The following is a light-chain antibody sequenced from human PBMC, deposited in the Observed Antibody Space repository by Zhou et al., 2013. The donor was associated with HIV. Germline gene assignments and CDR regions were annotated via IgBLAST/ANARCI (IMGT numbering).Light chain of an antibody. CDR2: RIS. J-gene: IGKJ5*01. Sequence: DIVMTQTALSPPVTLGQPASISCRSSQSLEHSDGNTYLSWLQQRPGQPPRLLISRISNRFSGVPDRFSGSGAGTDFTLKISSVEAEDVAVYYCMQATQFPITFGQGTTDWRLN. V-gene: IGKV2-24*01. CDR1: QSLEHSDGNTY. CDR3: MQATQFPIT.